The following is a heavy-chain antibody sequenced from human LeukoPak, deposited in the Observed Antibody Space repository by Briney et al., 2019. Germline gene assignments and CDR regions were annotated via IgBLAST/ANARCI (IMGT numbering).Heavy chain of an antibody. CDR2: IKQDGSEK. J-gene: IGHJ4*02. Sequence: GGSLRLSCAASGFTFYNYWVSWVRQAPGKGLEWVANIKQDGSEKYYVDSVKGRFTISRDNAENSLYLQMNSLRAEDTAVYYCARVKHTVASLFDYWGQGTLVTVSS. D-gene: IGHD5-12*01. CDR3: ARVKHTVASLFDY. CDR1: GFTFYNYW. V-gene: IGHV3-7*01.